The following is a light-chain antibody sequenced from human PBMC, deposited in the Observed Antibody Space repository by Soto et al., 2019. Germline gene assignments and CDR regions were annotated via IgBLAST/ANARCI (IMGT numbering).Light chain of an antibody. Sequence: QSVLTQPPSVSAAPGQRVTISCSGSNPNIGKNYVSWYQQFPGTAPKLLIYDNNKRPSGIPDRFSGSKSGTSATLGITGLQTGDEADYYCGTWDSSLSAGVFGGGTQLTVL. CDR3: GTWDSSLSAGV. CDR1: NPNIGKNY. CDR2: DNN. V-gene: IGLV1-51*01. J-gene: IGLJ2*01.